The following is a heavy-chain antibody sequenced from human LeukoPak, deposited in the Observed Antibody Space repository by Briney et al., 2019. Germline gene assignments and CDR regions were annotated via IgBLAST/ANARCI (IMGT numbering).Heavy chain of an antibody. CDR3: AKHAVATYKNGAFDI. D-gene: IGHD5-12*01. Sequence: GRSLRLSCAASGFTVSSNYMSWVRHAPGKGLEWVSVIYSDGSTYYADSVKGRFTLSRDNSKNTLYLQMNSLRAEDTAVYYCAKHAVATYKNGAFDIWGQGTMVTVSS. CDR1: GFTVSSNY. J-gene: IGHJ3*02. CDR2: IYSDGST. V-gene: IGHV3-53*01.